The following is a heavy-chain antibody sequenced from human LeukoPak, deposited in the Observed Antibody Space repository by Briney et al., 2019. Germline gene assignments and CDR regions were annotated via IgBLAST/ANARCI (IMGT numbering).Heavy chain of an antibody. V-gene: IGHV3-53*01. Sequence: GGSLRLSCAASGFTVSSNYMSWVRQAPGKGLEWVSVIYSGGSTYYADSVKGRFTISRDNSKNTLYLQMNSLRAEDTAVYYCARSDYYDCSGPFFDYGMDVWGQGTTVTVSS. J-gene: IGHJ6*02. CDR2: IYSGGST. CDR1: GFTVSSNY. D-gene: IGHD3-22*01. CDR3: ARSDYYDCSGPFFDYGMDV.